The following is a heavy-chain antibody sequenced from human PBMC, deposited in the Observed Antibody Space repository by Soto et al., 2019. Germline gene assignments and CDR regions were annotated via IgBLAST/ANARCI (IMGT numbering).Heavy chain of an antibody. J-gene: IGHJ4*02. CDR1: GYSFLNFW. CDR2: IYPVDSYT. Sequence: GDPLKISCKACGYSFLNFWIGWLRQVPGKGPEWMGLIYPVDSYTRYSPSSQGQVTISADKSRTTAYLQWSSPKAPDPAIYYCARQPSPTYSFTSGVFWDQGSRQTVSS. D-gene: IGHD5-18*01. V-gene: IGHV5-51*01. CDR3: ARQPSPTYSFTSGVF.